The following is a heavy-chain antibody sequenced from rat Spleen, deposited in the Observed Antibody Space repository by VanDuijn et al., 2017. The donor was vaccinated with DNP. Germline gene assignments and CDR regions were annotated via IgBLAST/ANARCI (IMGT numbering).Heavy chain of an antibody. CDR1: GFTFSNYY. Sequence: EVQLVESGGGLVQPGRSMKLSCAASGFTFSNYYMAWARQAPTKGLEWVAAIRPSGGGTYYRDSVKGLFTISRDNANHTLYLQMDSLMSEDIATDDCGTSPGAKWFASWGRGTLVTVS. D-gene: IGHD1-4*01. V-gene: IGHV5-25*01. J-gene: IGHJ3*01. CDR3: GTSPGAKWFAS. CDR2: IRPSGGGT.